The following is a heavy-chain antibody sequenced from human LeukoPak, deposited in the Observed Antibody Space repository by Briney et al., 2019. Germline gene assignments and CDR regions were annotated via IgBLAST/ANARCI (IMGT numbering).Heavy chain of an antibody. D-gene: IGHD2-15*01. CDR1: GFTFSSYE. CDR3: AKGAEGTPKNYYYYMDV. J-gene: IGHJ6*03. Sequence: GGSLRLSCAASGFTFSSYEMNWVRQAPGKGLEWVSYISSSGSTIYYADSVKGRFTISRDNAKNSLYLQMNSLRAEDTAVYYCAKGAEGTPKNYYYYMDVWGKGTTVTVSS. V-gene: IGHV3-48*03. CDR2: ISSSGSTI.